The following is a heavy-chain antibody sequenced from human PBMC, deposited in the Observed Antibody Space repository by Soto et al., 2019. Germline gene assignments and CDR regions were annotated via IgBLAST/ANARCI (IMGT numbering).Heavy chain of an antibody. CDR3: ARAGLEWSYNWFDP. CDR1: GGSISSGDYY. J-gene: IGHJ5*02. CDR2: IYYSGST. Sequence: SGTLSLTCTVSGGSISSGDYYWSWIRQPPGKGLEWIGYIYYSGSTYYNPSLKSRVTISVDTSKNQFSLKLSSVTAADTAVYYCARAGLEWSYNWFDPWGQGTLVNVSS. D-gene: IGHD3-3*01. V-gene: IGHV4-30-4*01.